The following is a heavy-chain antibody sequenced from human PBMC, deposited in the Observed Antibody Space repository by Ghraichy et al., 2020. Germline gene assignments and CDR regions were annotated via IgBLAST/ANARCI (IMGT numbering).Heavy chain of an antibody. Sequence: GGSLRLSCAASGFTFSSYGMHWVRQAPGKGLEWVAVIWYDGSNKYYVDSVKGRFTISRDNSKNTLYLQMNSLRAEDTAVYYCARWGDSSGYYPDYWGQGTLVTVSS. CDR2: IWYDGSNK. V-gene: IGHV3-33*01. J-gene: IGHJ4*02. D-gene: IGHD3-22*01. CDR1: GFTFSSYG. CDR3: ARWGDSSGYYPDY.